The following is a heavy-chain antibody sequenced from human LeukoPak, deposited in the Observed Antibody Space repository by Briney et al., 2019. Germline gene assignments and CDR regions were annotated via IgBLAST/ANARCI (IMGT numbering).Heavy chain of an antibody. CDR3: ARDQEAVAGTDGGDY. J-gene: IGHJ4*02. CDR2: ISTYNGNT. Sequence: GASVKVACKALCYTFSNYDISWVRQAPGQGLDWMGCISTYNGNTKYAQNFQGRVTTTRDTSISTAYMELSRLRSDATAVYYCARDQEAVAGTDGGDYWGQGTLVTVSS. CDR1: CYTFSNYD. V-gene: IGHV1-18*01. D-gene: IGHD6-19*01.